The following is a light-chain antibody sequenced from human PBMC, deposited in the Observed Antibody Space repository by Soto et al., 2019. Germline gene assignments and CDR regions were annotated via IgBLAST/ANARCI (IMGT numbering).Light chain of an antibody. V-gene: IGKV3-11*01. CDR2: DAS. Sequence: EIVLTQSPATLSLSPGERVTLSCRASQSVSSYLAWYQQKPGQAPRLLIYDASNRATRIPARFSGSGSGTDFTLTISSLEPEDFAVFYCQQRSNWPPPTFGGGTKVEIK. J-gene: IGKJ4*01. CDR3: QQRSNWPPPT. CDR1: QSVSSY.